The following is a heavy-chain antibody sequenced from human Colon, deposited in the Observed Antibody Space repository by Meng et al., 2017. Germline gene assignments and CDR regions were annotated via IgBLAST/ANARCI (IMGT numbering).Heavy chain of an antibody. CDR2: IWYDGSRR. Sequence: GESLKISCEATGYRFSGYGMHWVRRASGKGLEWVAVIWYDGSRRYYGDSVKGRFTISRDDSRDTLYLQMNSLRAEDTAVYYCARDSGVVTPILDYWGQGTLVTVSS. J-gene: IGHJ4*02. CDR3: ARDSGVVTPILDY. D-gene: IGHD2-21*02. V-gene: IGHV3-33*01. CDR1: GYRFSGYG.